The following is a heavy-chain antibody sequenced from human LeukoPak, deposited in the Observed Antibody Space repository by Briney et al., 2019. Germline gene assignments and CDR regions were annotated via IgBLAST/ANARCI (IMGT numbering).Heavy chain of an antibody. CDR3: ARRGSGSRGDFDY. CDR1: GGSVSASSYY. J-gene: IGHJ4*02. V-gene: IGHV4-39*01. CDR2: IYYSGTT. Sequence: SETLSLTCTVSGGSVSASSYYWGWIRQPPGKGLEWIATIYYSGTTYYNPSLKGRVTISVDTSKNQFSLNLSSVTAADTAVYYCARRGSGSRGDFDYWGQGTLVTVSS. D-gene: IGHD2-15*01.